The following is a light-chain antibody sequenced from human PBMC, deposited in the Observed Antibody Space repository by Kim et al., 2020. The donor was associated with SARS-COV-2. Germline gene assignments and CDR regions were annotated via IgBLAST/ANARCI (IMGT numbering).Light chain of an antibody. CDR3: QQYDNVPYT. V-gene: IGKV1-33*01. CDR1: HDISNY. J-gene: IGKJ2*01. CDR2: DAS. Sequence: SAYVGDRVTIHGQASHDISNYLNGYRQKPGKAPKLLIYDASKLEIGVPSRFSGSGSGTDFTFTISNLQPEDIATYYCQQYDNVPYTFGQGTKLEI.